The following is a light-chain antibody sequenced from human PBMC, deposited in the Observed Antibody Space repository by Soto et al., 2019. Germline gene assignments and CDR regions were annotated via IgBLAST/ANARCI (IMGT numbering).Light chain of an antibody. CDR2: AAS. J-gene: IGKJ4*01. CDR1: QSISSY. V-gene: IGKV1-39*01. CDR3: HQGYSTPLT. Sequence: DIQMTQSPSSLSASVGDRVTITCRASQSISSYLNWYQQKPGKAPKLLVYAASSLQSGVPSRFSGSGSGTDFTLTISSLQPEDVARYYCHQGYSTPLTFGGGTKVEIK.